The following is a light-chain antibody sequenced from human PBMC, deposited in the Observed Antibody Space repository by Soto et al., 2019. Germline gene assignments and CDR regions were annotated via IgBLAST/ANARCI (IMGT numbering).Light chain of an antibody. Sequence: EIVLTQSPGTLSLSPGERATLSCRASQSFSSSYLAWFQQKPGQAPRLLIYGASSRATGIPDRFTGSGSGTDFTLTISRLEPEDFAVYYCQQYGRSPWTFGQGTKVEI. CDR3: QQYGRSPWT. CDR2: GAS. CDR1: QSFSSSY. J-gene: IGKJ1*01. V-gene: IGKV3-20*01.